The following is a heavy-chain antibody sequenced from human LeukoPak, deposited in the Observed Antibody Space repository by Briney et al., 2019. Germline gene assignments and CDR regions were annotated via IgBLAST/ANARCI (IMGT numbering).Heavy chain of an antibody. Sequence: PSETLSLTCTVSGGSISSYYWSWIRQPPGKGLEWIGYIYYSGSTNYNPSLKSRVTISVDTSKNQFSLKLSSVTAADTAVYYCARIPYEDYYYYMDVWGKGTTVTVSS. CDR3: ARIPYEDYYYYMDV. J-gene: IGHJ6*03. V-gene: IGHV4-59*08. D-gene: IGHD2-21*01. CDR1: GGSISSYY. CDR2: IYYSGST.